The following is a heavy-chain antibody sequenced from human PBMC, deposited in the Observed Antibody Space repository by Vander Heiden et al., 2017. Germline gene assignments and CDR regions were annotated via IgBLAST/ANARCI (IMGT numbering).Heavy chain of an antibody. D-gene: IGHD3-22*01. Sequence: EVPLLDSGGGLVQSGGSLRLSCAASGSTFNSSAMSWVRQAPGKGLEWVSAISGSGGSTYYADSVKGRFTISRDNSKNTLYLQMNSLRAEDTAVYYCAKELMIVALGGAFDIWGQGTMVTVSS. CDR2: ISGSGGST. CDR3: AKELMIVALGGAFDI. CDR1: GSTFNSSA. V-gene: IGHV3-23*01. J-gene: IGHJ3*02.